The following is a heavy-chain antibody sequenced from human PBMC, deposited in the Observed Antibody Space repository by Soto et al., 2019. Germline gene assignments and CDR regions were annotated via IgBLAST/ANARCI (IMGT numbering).Heavy chain of an antibody. CDR3: ARHTLYGGDLYFDY. V-gene: IGHV5-10-1*01. CDR2: INPSDTYT. D-gene: IGHD2-21*02. CDR1: GYSFPTYW. J-gene: IGHJ4*02. Sequence: GESLKISCKGYGYSFPTYWISWVRQMPGKGLEWMGRINPSDTYTTYNPSFQGHVAISADKSISTAYLQWSSLKASDTAMYYCARHTLYGGDLYFDYWGQGTPVTVSS.